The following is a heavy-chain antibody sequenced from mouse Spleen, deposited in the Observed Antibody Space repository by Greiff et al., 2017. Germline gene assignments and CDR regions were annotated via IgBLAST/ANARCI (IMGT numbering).Heavy chain of an antibody. CDR1: GFTFTDYY. Sequence: EVQLVESGGGLVQPGGSLSLSCAASGFTFTDYYMSWVRQPPGKALEWLGFIRNKANGYTTEYSASVKGRFTISRDNAKNTLYLQMSSLKSEDTAMYYCTRQTAYAMDYWGQGTSVTVSS. CDR2: IRNKANGYTT. J-gene: IGHJ4*01. CDR3: TRQTAYAMDY. D-gene: IGHD4-1*01. V-gene: IGHV7-3*01.